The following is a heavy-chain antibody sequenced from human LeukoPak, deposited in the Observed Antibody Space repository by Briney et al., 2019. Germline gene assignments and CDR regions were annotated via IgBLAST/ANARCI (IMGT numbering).Heavy chain of an antibody. CDR2: ISGRSTYI. J-gene: IGHJ4*02. V-gene: IGHV3-21*01. D-gene: IGHD3-22*01. CDR1: GFTFSSYT. CDR3: ARGLGTTVTNEYYYDSSGYYDGGLDY. Sequence: GGSLRLSCSASGFTFSSYTMNWVRQAQGKGLEWVSSISGRSTYIFYADSVKGRFTISRDNAKNSLSLQTNSLRAEDTAVYYCARGLGTTVTNEYYYDSSGYYDGGLDYWGQGTLVTVSS.